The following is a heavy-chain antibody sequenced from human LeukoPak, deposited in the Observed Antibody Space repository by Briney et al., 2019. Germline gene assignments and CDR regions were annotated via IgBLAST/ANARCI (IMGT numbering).Heavy chain of an antibody. D-gene: IGHD3-3*01. J-gene: IGHJ6*03. V-gene: IGHV4-39*01. Sequence: SETPSLTCTVSGGSISSSSYYWGWIRQPPGKGLEWIGSIYYSGSTYYNPSLKSRVTISVDTSKNQFSLKLSSVTAADTAVYYCARHCGEHYDFWSGYYPRYYYYYYMDVWGKGTTVTVSS. CDR3: ARHCGEHYDFWSGYYPRYYYYYYMDV. CDR2: IYYSGST. CDR1: GGSISSSSYY.